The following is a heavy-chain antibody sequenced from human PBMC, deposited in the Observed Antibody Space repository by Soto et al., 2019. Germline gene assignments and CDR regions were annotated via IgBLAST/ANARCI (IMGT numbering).Heavy chain of an antibody. J-gene: IGHJ4*02. CDR1: GFTVSSNY. CDR2: IYSVGST. CDR3: ASVGLLVPAS. V-gene: IGHV3-66*01. Sequence: EVQLVESGGGLVQPGGSLRLSCAASGFTVSSNYMSWVRQAPGKGLEWVSVIYSVGSTYYADSVKGRFAISRDNSQNILYLLMNRLRVEDTAVYYCASVGLLVPASWGQGTLVTVSS. D-gene: IGHD2-2*01.